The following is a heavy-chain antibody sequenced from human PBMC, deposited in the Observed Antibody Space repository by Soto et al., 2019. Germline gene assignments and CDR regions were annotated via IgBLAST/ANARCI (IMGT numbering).Heavy chain of an antibody. CDR3: ARDRSYYDILTGYSGY. J-gene: IGHJ4*02. Sequence: GGSLRLSCAASGFTFSSYGMHWVRQAPGKGLEWVAVIWYDGSNKYYADSVKGRFTISRDNSKNTLYLQMNSLRAEDTAVYYCARDRSYYDILTGYSGYWGQGTLVTVSS. CDR1: GFTFSSYG. D-gene: IGHD3-9*01. V-gene: IGHV3-33*01. CDR2: IWYDGSNK.